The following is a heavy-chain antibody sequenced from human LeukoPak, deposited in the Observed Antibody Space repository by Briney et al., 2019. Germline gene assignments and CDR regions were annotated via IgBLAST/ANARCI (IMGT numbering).Heavy chain of an antibody. V-gene: IGHV3-30*18. D-gene: IGHD6-19*01. Sequence: GGSLRLSCAASGFTFSSYGMHWVRQAPGKGLEWVAVISYDGSNKYYADSVKGRFTISRDNSKNTLYLQMNSLRAEDTAVYYCAKDRIAVAAGPDYWGQGTQVTVPS. CDR1: GFTFSSYG. CDR2: ISYDGSNK. J-gene: IGHJ4*02. CDR3: AKDRIAVAAGPDY.